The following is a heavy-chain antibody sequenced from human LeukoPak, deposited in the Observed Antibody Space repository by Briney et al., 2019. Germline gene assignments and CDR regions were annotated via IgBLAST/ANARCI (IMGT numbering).Heavy chain of an antibody. J-gene: IGHJ4*02. CDR2: INPNSGGT. CDR3: ARDSGERGSGSYLIAY. Sequence: ASVTVSYKASGYTFTDYYMHWVRQAPGQGLEWMGWINPNSGGTNYAQNFHGTVTMTRDTSISTAYTELSRLRSDDTAVYYCARDSGERGSGSYLIAYWGQGTLVTVSS. V-gene: IGHV1-2*02. CDR1: GYTFTDYY. D-gene: IGHD3-10*01.